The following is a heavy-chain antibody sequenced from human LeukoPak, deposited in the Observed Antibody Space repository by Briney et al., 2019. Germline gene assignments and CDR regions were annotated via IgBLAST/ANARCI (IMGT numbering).Heavy chain of an antibody. V-gene: IGHV3-7*01. J-gene: IGHJ3*02. D-gene: IGHD3-3*01. Sequence: GGSLRLSCAASGFTFSSYWMSWVRQAPGKGLEWVANIKQDGSEKYYVDSVKGRFTISRDNAKNSLYLQMNSLRAEDTAVYYCARDQTYDFWSGYYTSDAFDIWGQGTMVTVSS. CDR3: ARDQTYDFWSGYYTSDAFDI. CDR2: IKQDGSEK. CDR1: GFTFSSYW.